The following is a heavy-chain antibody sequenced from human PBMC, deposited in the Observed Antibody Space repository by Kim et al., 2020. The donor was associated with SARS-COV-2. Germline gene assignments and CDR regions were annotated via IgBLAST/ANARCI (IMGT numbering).Heavy chain of an antibody. CDR2: INAGNGNT. D-gene: IGHD3-3*01. V-gene: IGHV1-3*01. Sequence: ASVKVSCKASGYTFTSYAMHWVRQAPGQRLEWMGWINAGNGNTKYSHKFQGRVTITRDTSASTAYMELSSLRSEDTAVYYCARDWGAEFLEWFYWFDPWGQRTLVTVSS. CDR3: ARDWGAEFLEWFYWFDP. J-gene: IGHJ5*02. CDR1: GYTFTSYA.